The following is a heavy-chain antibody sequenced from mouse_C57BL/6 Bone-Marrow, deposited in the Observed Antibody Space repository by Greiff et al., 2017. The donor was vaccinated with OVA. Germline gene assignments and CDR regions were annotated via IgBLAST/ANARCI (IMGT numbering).Heavy chain of an antibody. V-gene: IGHV5-4*03. J-gene: IGHJ3*01. CDR3: ARGGDGNYFFAY. D-gene: IGHD2-1*01. CDR2: ISDGGSYT. CDR1: EFTFSSYA. Sequence: EVKLMESGGGLVKPGGSLKLSCAASEFTFSSYAMSWVRQTPEKRLEWVATISDGGSYTYYPDNVKGRFTISRDNAKNNLYLQMSHLKSEDTAMYYCARGGDGNYFFAYWGQGTLVTVSA.